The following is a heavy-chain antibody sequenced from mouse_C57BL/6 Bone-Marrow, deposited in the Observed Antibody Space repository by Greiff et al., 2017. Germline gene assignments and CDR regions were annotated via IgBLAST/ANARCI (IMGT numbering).Heavy chain of an antibody. Sequence: VKLQESGPGLVAPSQSLSITCTVSGFSLTSYGVHWVRQPPGKGLEWLVVIWSDGSTTYNSALKSRLSISKDNSKSQVFLKMKSLQTDDTAMYYCARHRGHIYWYFDVWGTGTTVTVSS. CDR1: GFSLTSYG. J-gene: IGHJ1*03. CDR3: ARHRGHIYWYFDV. D-gene: IGHD3-3*01. V-gene: IGHV2-6-1*01. CDR2: IWSDGST.